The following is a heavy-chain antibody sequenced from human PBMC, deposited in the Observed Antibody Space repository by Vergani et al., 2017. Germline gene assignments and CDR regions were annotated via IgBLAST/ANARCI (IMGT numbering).Heavy chain of an antibody. CDR2: ISWNSGAV. CDR3: AKDHYDFWSGYPNLSPFDL. D-gene: IGHD3-3*01. J-gene: IGHJ2*01. Sequence: EVQVVESGGGLVQPGGSLRLSCEASGITFWKFGMHWVRQGPGKGLEWVSGISWNSGAVDHADSVRGRFTISRDNAKNSLFLEMNSLRAEDTALYYCAKDHYDFWSGYPNLSPFDLWGRGTLVTVSS. V-gene: IGHV3-9*01. CDR1: GITFWKFG.